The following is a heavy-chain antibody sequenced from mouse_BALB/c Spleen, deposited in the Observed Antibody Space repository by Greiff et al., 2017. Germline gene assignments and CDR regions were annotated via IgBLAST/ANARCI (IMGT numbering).Heavy chain of an antibody. V-gene: IGHV5-17*02. CDR3: ARRDYYGRSSYFDY. Sequence: EVQLVESGGGLVQPGGSRKLSCAASGFTFSSFGMHWVRQAPEKGLEWVAYISSGSSTIYYADTVKGRFTISRDNPKNTLFLQMTSLRSEDTAMYYCARRDYYGRSSYFDYWGQGTTLTVSS. CDR2: ISSGSSTI. J-gene: IGHJ2*01. CDR1: GFTFSSFG. D-gene: IGHD1-1*01.